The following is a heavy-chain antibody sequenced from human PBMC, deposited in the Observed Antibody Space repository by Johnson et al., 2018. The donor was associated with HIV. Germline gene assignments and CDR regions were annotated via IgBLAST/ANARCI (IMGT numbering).Heavy chain of an antibody. CDR1: GFTFSSYA. D-gene: IGHD1-26*01. Sequence: QMQLMESGGGVVQPGRSLRLSCAASGFTFSSYAMHWVRQAPGKGLEWVAVISYDGSNKYYADSVKGRFTISRDNSKNTLYLQMNSLRAEDTAVYYCASGRVGGNDAFDIWGQGTMVTVSS. V-gene: IGHV3-30-3*01. CDR3: ASGRVGGNDAFDI. J-gene: IGHJ3*02. CDR2: ISYDGSNK.